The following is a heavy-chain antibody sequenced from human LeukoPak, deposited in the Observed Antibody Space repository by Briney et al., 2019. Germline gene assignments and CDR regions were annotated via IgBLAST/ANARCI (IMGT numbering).Heavy chain of an antibody. V-gene: IGHV4-59*01. CDR1: GGSISSYY. J-gene: IGHJ4*02. Sequence: SETLSLTCTVSGGSISSYYWSWIRQPPGKGLEWIGYIYYSGSTNYNPSLKGRVIISVDTSKNQFSLKLSSVTAADTAVYYCARGGSRQISSSDFDYWGQGALVTVSS. CDR2: IYYSGST. D-gene: IGHD6-6*01. CDR3: ARGGSRQISSSDFDY.